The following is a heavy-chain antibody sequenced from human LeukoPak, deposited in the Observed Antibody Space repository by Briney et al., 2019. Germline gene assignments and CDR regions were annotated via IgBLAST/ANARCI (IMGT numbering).Heavy chain of an antibody. CDR2: ISYDGSNK. D-gene: IGHD3-10*01. V-gene: IGHV3-30-3*01. CDR3: ARDLRIYGSGSYSPTDY. CDR1: GFTFSSYA. J-gene: IGHJ4*02. Sequence: GRSLRLSCAASGFTFSSYAMHWVRQAPGKGLEWVAVISYDGSNKYYADSVKGRFTISRDNSKNTLYLQMNSLRAEDTAVYYCARDLRIYGSGSYSPTDYWGQGTLVTVSS.